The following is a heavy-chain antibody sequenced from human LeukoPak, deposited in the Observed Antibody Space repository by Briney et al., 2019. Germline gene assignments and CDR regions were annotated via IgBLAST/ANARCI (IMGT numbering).Heavy chain of an antibody. CDR3: ARGRGMDV. J-gene: IGHJ6*02. CDR1: GFTFSSYW. Sequence: GGSLRLSCAASGFTFSSYWMHWVRQAPGEGLVRVSRINSDGSSTSYADSVKGRFTISRDNAKNTLYLQMNSLRAEDTAVYYCARGRGMDVWGQGTTVTVSS. CDR2: INSDGSST. V-gene: IGHV3-74*01.